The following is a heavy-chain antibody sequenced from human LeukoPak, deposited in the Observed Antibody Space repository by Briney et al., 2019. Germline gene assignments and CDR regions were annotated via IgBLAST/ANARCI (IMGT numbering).Heavy chain of an antibody. V-gene: IGHV4-4*07. CDR2: IYISEST. J-gene: IGHJ3*02. D-gene: IGHD6-6*01. CDR3: AREAERYSSSAGAFDI. CDR1: GDSISNYY. Sequence: PSETLSLTCTVSGDSISNYYWSWIRQPAGKGLEWIGRIYISESTDYNPSLKSRVTISVDRSKNQFSLKLSSVTAADTAVYYCAREAERYSSSAGAFDIWGQGTMVTVSS.